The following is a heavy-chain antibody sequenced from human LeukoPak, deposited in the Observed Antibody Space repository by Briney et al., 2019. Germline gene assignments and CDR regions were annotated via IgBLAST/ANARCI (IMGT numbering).Heavy chain of an antibody. V-gene: IGHV1-2*04. CDR2: INPNSGGT. J-gene: IGHJ4*02. Sequence: ASVKVSCKASGYTLTGYYMHWVRQAPGQGLGWMGWINPNSGGTNYAQKFQGWVTMTRDTSISTAYMELSRLRSDDTAVYYCARVLDSSSWGLDYWGQGTLVTVSS. CDR1: GYTLTGYY. D-gene: IGHD6-13*01. CDR3: ARVLDSSSWGLDY.